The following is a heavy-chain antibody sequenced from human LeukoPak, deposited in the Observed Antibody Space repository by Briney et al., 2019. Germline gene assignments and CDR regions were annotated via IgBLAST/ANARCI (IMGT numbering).Heavy chain of an antibody. J-gene: IGHJ4*02. CDR1: GYTFTGYY. V-gene: IGHV1-2*02. Sequence: ASVKVSCKASGYTFTGYYIHWVRQAPGQGLEWMGWINPNSGGTNYAQKFQGRVTMTRDTSISTAYMELSRLRSDDTAVYYCARDRAVEGSSYFDYWGQGTLVTVSS. CDR2: INPNSGGT. CDR3: ARDRAVEGSSYFDY. D-gene: IGHD1-1*01.